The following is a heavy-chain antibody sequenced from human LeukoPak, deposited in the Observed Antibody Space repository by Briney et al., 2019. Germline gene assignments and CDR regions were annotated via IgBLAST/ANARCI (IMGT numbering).Heavy chain of an antibody. D-gene: IGHD6-13*01. V-gene: IGHV3-7*01. Sequence: GGSLRLSCAASEFTFTSFWMTWVRQSPGKGLEWVANINRDGTKTTYVDSVKGRFTISRDNAKNSLFLHMSSLRAEDTAVYYCATAPAAADSSWGQGTLVAVSS. CDR1: EFTFTSFW. CDR2: INRDGTKT. J-gene: IGHJ5*02. CDR3: ATAPAAADSS.